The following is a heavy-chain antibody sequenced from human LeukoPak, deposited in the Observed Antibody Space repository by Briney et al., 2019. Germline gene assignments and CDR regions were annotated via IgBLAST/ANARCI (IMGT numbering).Heavy chain of an antibody. CDR2: IYYSGST. V-gene: IGHV4-59*08. CDR3: ARHSYYYDSSGYRGYYFDY. J-gene: IGHJ4*02. Sequence: KPSETLSLTCTVSGGSISSYYWSWIRQPPGKGLEWIGYIYYSGSTNYNPSLKSRVTISVDTSKNQFSLKLSSVTAADTAVYYCARHSYYYDSSGYRGYYFDYWGQGTLVTVSS. D-gene: IGHD3-22*01. CDR1: GGSISSYY.